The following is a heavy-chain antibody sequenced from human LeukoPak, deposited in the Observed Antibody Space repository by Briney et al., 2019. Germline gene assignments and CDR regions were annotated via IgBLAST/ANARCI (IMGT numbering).Heavy chain of an antibody. CDR1: GFTFSSYG. J-gene: IGHJ3*02. Sequence: PGGSLRLSCAASGFTFSSYGMHWVRQAPGKGLEWVAFIRYDGSNKYYADSVKGRFTISRDNSKNTLYLQMNSLRAEDTAVYYCARDRDYAFDIWGQGTMVTVSS. CDR3: ARDRDYAFDI. D-gene: IGHD3-10*01. V-gene: IGHV3-30*02. CDR2: IRYDGSNK.